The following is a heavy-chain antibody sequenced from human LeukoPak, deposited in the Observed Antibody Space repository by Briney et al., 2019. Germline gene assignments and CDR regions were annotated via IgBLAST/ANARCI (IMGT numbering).Heavy chain of an antibody. CDR3: AKEICANYCPFDY. D-gene: IGHD4/OR15-4a*01. CDR1: GFTFSSYA. Sequence: GGSLRLSCAASGFTFSSYAMSWVRQAPGKGLEWVSTINLSGTSTSTYYAESVKGRFTVSRDNSKNTLYLQMNSLRAEDTVIYYCAKEICANYCPFDYGGRGTVVTVPS. V-gene: IGHV3-23*01. CDR2: INLSGTSTST. J-gene: IGHJ4*03.